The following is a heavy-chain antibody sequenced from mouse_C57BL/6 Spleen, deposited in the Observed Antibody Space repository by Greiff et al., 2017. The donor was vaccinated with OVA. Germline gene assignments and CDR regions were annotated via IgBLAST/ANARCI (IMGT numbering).Heavy chain of an antibody. V-gene: IGHV1-69*01. CDR2: IDPSDSYT. Sequence: VQLQQPGAELVMPGASVKLSCKASGYTFTSYWMHWVKQRPGQGLEWIGEIDPSDSYTNYNQKFKGKSTLTVDKSSSTAYMQLSSLTSEDSAVYYCAIPYGSTRYFDVWGTGTTVTVSS. CDR1: GYTFTSYW. J-gene: IGHJ1*03. CDR3: AIPYGSTRYFDV. D-gene: IGHD1-1*01.